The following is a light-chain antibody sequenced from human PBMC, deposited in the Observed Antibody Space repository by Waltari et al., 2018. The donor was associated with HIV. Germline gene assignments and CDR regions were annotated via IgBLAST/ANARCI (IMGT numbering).Light chain of an antibody. CDR3: QVWDSTSDQRI. CDR1: YIGAKT. V-gene: IGLV3-21*02. Sequence: SYVLTQTPSVSVAPGQTATITCGGNYIGAKTVQWYQQKSGQSPVLLIYDDFYRPSRIPGRFSASNSGNTATLTISRVGAGDEADYYCQVWDSTSDQRIFGGGTKLTVL. CDR2: DDF. J-gene: IGLJ2*01.